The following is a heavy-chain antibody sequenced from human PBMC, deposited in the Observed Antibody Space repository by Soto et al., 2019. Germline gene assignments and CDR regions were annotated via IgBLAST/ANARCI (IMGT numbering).Heavy chain of an antibody. J-gene: IGHJ6*03. Sequence: QVQLVQSGAEVKKPGASVKVSCKASGYTFTSYDINWVRQATGQGLEWMGWMNPNSGNTGYAQKYKVRVTMTRNTSISTAYMELSSLRSEDTAVYYCARGGAYYDILTGYYSQPYYYYMDVWGKGTTVTVSS. CDR2: MNPNSGNT. V-gene: IGHV1-8*01. CDR3: ARGGAYYDILTGYYSQPYYYYMDV. D-gene: IGHD3-9*01. CDR1: GYTFTSYD.